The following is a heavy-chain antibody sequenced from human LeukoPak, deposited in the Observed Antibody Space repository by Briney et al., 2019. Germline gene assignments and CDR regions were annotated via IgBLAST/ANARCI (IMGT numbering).Heavy chain of an antibody. CDR2: ISSSGTIK. CDR3: AKVLIADSYYDSTGAHDGFDM. D-gene: IGHD3-22*01. Sequence: PGGSLRLSCAGSGFTFSSYGMNWVRQAPGKGLEWVSYISSSGTIKNYADSVKGRFTISRDNAKNSLYLQMNSLRAEDTAVYYCAKVLIADSYYDSTGAHDGFDMWGQGTMVTVSS. V-gene: IGHV3-48*03. J-gene: IGHJ3*02. CDR1: GFTFSSYG.